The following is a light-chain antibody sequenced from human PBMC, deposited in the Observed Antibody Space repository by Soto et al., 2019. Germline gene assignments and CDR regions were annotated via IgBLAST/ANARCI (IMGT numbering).Light chain of an antibody. CDR3: QLYYSYPPST. J-gene: IGKJ3*01. CDR2: AAS. CDR1: QGISSY. V-gene: IGKV1-8*01. Sequence: AIRMTQSPSSLSASTGDRVTITCRASQGISSYLAWYQQKPGKAPKLLIYAASTLQSGVPSRFSGSGSGTDFTLTICCLQSEDLATYYCQLYYSYPPSTLGPGTKVYIK.